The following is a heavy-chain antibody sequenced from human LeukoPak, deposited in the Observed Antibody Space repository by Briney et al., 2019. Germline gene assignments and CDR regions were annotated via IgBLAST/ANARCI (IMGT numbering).Heavy chain of an antibody. V-gene: IGHV4-34*01. J-gene: IGHJ4*02. D-gene: IGHD6-13*01. CDR1: GGSFSGYY. CDR3: VRSVIAAAGNFDY. Sequence: SETLSLTCAVYGGSFSGYYWSWIRQPPGKGLEWIGEINHSGSTNYNPSLKSRVTISVDTSKNQFSLKLSSVTAADTAVYYCVRSVIAAAGNFDYWGQGTLVTVSS. CDR2: INHSGST.